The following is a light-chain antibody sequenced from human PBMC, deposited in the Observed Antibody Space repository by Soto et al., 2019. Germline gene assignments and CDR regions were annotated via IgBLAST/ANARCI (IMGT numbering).Light chain of an antibody. CDR3: QQTASPPYT. CDR1: LSIRNY. Sequence: DIQMTQSPSSLSSSVGDRVIITCRSSLSIRNYLNWYQQKPGTAPKLQISAASNLQRGVASRFSGSGSGTDFTLTINSLVPEDVSTYFCQQTASPPYTFGQGTKLEI. CDR2: AAS. V-gene: IGKV1-39*01. J-gene: IGKJ2*01.